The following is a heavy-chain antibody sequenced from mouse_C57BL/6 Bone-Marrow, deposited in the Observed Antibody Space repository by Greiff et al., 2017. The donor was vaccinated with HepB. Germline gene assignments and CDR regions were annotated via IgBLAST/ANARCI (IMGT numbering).Heavy chain of an antibody. D-gene: IGHD1-1*01. Sequence: EVMLVESGGGLVQPGGSLKLSCAASGFTFSDYYMYWVRQTPEKRLEWVAYISNGGGSTYYPDTVKGRFTISRDNAKNTLYLQMSRLKSEDTAMYYCARHAYGSPCAYWGQGTLVTVSA. CDR2: ISNGGGST. CDR3: ARHAYGSPCAY. V-gene: IGHV5-12*01. J-gene: IGHJ3*01. CDR1: GFTFSDYY.